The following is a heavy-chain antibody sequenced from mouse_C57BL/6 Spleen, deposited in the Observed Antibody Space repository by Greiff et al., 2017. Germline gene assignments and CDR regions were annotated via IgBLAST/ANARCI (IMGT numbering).Heavy chain of an antibody. D-gene: IGHD1-1*01. CDR3: ARGIYYGCSYVGFAY. V-gene: IGHV1-53*01. CDR1: GYTFTSYW. J-gene: IGHJ3*01. Sequence: VQLQQPGTELVKPGASVKLSCKASGYTFTSYWMHWVKQRPGQGLEWIGNINPSNGGTNYNEKFKSKAKLTVDKSSSTAYMQLSILTSEDSAVYDCARGIYYGCSYVGFAYWGQGTLVTVSA. CDR2: INPSNGGT.